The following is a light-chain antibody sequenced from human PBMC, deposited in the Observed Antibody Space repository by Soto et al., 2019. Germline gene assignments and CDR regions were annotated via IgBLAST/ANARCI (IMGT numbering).Light chain of an antibody. Sequence: QSALTQPPSASGSPGQSVTISCTGTSGDVGGYNYVSWYQQHPGKAPKLMIYEVTQRPSGVPDRFSGSKSGNTASLTVSGLEAEDEAAYYCSSYAGSNNLLFGGGTKLTVL. CDR2: EVT. V-gene: IGLV2-8*01. CDR3: SSYAGSNNLL. CDR1: SGDVGGYNY. J-gene: IGLJ3*02.